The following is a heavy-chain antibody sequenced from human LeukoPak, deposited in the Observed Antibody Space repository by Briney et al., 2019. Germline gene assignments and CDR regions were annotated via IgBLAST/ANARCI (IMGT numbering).Heavy chain of an antibody. J-gene: IGHJ3*02. Sequence: SVKVSCKASGGTFSSYAISWVRQAPGQGLEWMGGIIPIFGTANYAQKFQGRVTITADKSTSTAYMELSSLRSEDTAVYYCAGATLKETPALDYGDYCDAFDIWGQGTMVTVSS. CDR1: GGTFSSYA. CDR3: AGATLKETPALDYGDYCDAFDI. V-gene: IGHV1-69*06. D-gene: IGHD4-17*01. CDR2: IIPIFGTA.